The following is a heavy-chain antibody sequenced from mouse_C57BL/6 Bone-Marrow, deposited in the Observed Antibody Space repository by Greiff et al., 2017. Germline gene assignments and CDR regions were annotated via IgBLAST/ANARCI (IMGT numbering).Heavy chain of an antibody. Sequence: EVKLEESGGGLVKPGGSLKLSCAASGFTFSSYAMSWVRQTPEKRLEWVATISDGGSYTYYPDNVKGRFTISRDNAKNNLYLQMSQLKSEDTALYYCASGGLRRGYYDAMDYWGQGTAVTVSS. V-gene: IGHV5-4*03. D-gene: IGHD2-4*01. CDR3: ASGGLRRGYYDAMDY. CDR1: GFTFSSYA. J-gene: IGHJ4*01. CDR2: ISDGGSYT.